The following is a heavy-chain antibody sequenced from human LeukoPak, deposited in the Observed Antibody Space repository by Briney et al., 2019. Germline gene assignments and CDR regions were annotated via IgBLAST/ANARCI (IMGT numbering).Heavy chain of an antibody. D-gene: IGHD6-19*01. CDR2: IYRGGDT. Sequence: GGSLRLSCAASGFAVSSYYMSGVRQAPGKGLEWVSVIYRGGDTYYADSVKGRFTISRDNSKNTLYLQMNSLRAEDTAVYYCAKDGGAWLPRDYWGQGTMVTVSS. V-gene: IGHV3-53*01. CDR1: GFAVSSYY. J-gene: IGHJ4*02. CDR3: AKDGGAWLPRDY.